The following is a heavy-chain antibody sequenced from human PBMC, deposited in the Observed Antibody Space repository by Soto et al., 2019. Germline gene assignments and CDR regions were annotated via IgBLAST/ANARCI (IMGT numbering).Heavy chain of an antibody. CDR1: GGSIRSGGYY. CDR3: ARVLPDNPGTSLDY. J-gene: IGHJ4*02. D-gene: IGHD2-2*01. CDR2: IYYSGST. V-gene: IGHV4-31*03. Sequence: SETQSLTCTVSGGSIRSGGYYWSWIRQHPGKGLEWIGYIYYSGSTYYNPSLKSRVTISVDTSKNQFSLKLSSVTAADTAVYYCARVLPDNPGTSLDYWGQGTLVTVSS.